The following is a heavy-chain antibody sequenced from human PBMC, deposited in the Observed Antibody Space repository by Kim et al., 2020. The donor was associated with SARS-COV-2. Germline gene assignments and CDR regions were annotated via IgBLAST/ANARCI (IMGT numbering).Heavy chain of an antibody. CDR1: GGTISSSA. D-gene: IGHD3-10*01. J-gene: IGHJ4*02. V-gene: IGHV1-69*10. Sequence: SVKVSCKASGGTISSSALNWVRQAPGQGLEWLGGIATFLNMVNYAQKFQGRLTITADETTSTAYMELTSLTSEDTAVYYCARDPMVRGLGVDYWGQGTLVTVSS. CDR2: IATFLNMV. CDR3: ARDPMVRGLGVDY.